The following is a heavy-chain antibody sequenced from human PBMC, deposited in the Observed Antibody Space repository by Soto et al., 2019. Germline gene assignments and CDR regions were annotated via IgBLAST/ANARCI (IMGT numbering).Heavy chain of an antibody. D-gene: IGHD3-22*01. J-gene: IGHJ4*02. CDR2: IGTAGDT. CDR3: ARAIGPTLYDY. V-gene: IGHV3-13*04. CDR1: GFTFSSYD. Sequence: LRLSCSASGFTFSSYDMHWVRQGPGKGLEWVSAIGTAGDTNYAGSLKGRFTISRENAKNSLYLQMNSLRAGDTAIYFCARAIGPTLYDYWGQGTLVTVSS.